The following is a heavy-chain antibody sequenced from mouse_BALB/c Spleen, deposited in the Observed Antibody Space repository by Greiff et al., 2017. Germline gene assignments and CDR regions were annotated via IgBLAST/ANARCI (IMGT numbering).Heavy chain of an antibody. V-gene: IGHV14-3*02. D-gene: IGHD1-1*01. CDR2: IDPANGNT. J-gene: IGHJ3*01. CDR3: ASTTDGIFAY. Sequence: EVQLQQSGAELVKPGASVKLSCTASGFNIKDTYMHWVKQRPEQGLEWIGRIDPANGNTKSDPKFQGKATITADTSSNTAYMQLSSLTSEDSAVYYCASTTDGIFAYWGQGTLVTVSA. CDR1: GFNIKDTY.